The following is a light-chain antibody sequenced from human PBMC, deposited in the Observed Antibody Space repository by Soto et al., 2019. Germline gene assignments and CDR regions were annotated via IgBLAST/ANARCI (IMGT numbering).Light chain of an antibody. J-gene: IGKJ5*01. CDR2: KAS. V-gene: IGKV1-5*03. Sequence: DIQMTQSPSTLSASVGDRVTITCRASQSIGNWLAWYQQRPGKAPNRLIYKASTLNRGVPSRFSGSGSGTEFTLTISSLQADDFATYYCQHHHSSPVTVGQGTRLEIK. CDR3: QHHHSSPVT. CDR1: QSIGNW.